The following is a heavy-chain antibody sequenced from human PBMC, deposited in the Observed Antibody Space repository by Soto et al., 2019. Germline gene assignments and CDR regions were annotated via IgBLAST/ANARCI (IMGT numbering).Heavy chain of an antibody. Sequence: ASVKVSCKAPGHTFTGNYMHWVRQAPGQGLEWMGIINPDGDVTTYAHKFRGRVTLTREMSTSTSYMELRSLTSEDTAVYYCASKFSRVIITYFDTWGQGTLVTVSS. CDR2: INPDGDVT. CDR1: GHTFTGNY. V-gene: IGHV1-46*01. D-gene: IGHD3-16*02. CDR3: ASKFSRVIITYFDT. J-gene: IGHJ4*02.